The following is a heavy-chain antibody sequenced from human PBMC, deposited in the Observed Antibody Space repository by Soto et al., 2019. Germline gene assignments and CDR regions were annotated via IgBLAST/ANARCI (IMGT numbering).Heavy chain of an antibody. J-gene: IGHJ1*01. CDR1: GFTFSSYA. D-gene: IGHD1-7*01. Sequence: GGSLRLSCAASGFTFSSYAITWVRQAPGKGLEWVSGISGSGVSTYYADSVKGRFTISRDNSKNTLYLQMNSLKAEDTAIYYCGKGSRAACTSDWDWWGPGALVTVSS. CDR3: GKGSRAACTSDWDW. V-gene: IGHV3-23*01. CDR2: ISGSGVST.